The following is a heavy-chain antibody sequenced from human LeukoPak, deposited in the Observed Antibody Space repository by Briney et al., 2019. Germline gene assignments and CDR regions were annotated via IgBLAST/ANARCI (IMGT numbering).Heavy chain of an antibody. Sequence: GGSLRLSCAASGFTFSTYTMYWVRHAPGKGLEWVSIIGNNGGGIHYADSVKGRFTISRDNFKNALYLQMNSLRVEDTAVYYCAIDPNWGTHSWGQGVLVTVSS. CDR3: AIDPNWGTHS. CDR1: GFTFSTYT. V-gene: IGHV3-23*01. J-gene: IGHJ4*02. D-gene: IGHD7-27*01. CDR2: IGNNGGGI.